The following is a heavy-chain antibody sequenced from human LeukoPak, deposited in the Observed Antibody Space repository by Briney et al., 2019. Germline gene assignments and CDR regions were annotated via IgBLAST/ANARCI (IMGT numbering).Heavy chain of an antibody. Sequence: ASVKVSCKASGYTFTDYYLHWVRQAPGQGLEWMGWINPNSGGTNYAQKFQGRVTMTRDTSTSTAYMELSSLRSDDTAVYYCARDCGYDSQRMNYFDYWGQGTPVTVSS. CDR2: INPNSGGT. J-gene: IGHJ4*02. CDR1: GYTFTDYY. CDR3: ARDCGYDSQRMNYFDY. V-gene: IGHV1-2*02. D-gene: IGHD5-12*01.